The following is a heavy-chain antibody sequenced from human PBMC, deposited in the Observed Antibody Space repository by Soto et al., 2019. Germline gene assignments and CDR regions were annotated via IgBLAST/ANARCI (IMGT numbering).Heavy chain of an antibody. CDR1: GYTFTSYG. J-gene: IGHJ4*02. V-gene: IGHV1-18*01. Sequence: QVQLVQSGAEVKKPGASVKVSCKASGYTFTSYGISWVRQAPGQGLEWMGWISAYNGNTNYAQKLQGRDIITKDTATRTNYMKLSGMISDATAVYYWARGSTVETRNYWGQVSLVTVSS. CDR2: ISAYNGNT. D-gene: IGHD2-2*01. CDR3: ARGSTVETRNY.